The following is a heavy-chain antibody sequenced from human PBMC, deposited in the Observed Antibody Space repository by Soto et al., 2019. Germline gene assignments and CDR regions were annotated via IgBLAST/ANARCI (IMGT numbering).Heavy chain of an antibody. CDR3: ARGDTYGGNSY. V-gene: IGHV4-59*01. J-gene: IGHJ4*02. CDR1: GASISRYY. D-gene: IGHD2-21*02. CDR2: LYNTGST. Sequence: SETLSLTCTVSGASISRYYWSWIRQSPGKGLEWIGYLYNTGSTIYNPSLKSRVTISVDTSKNQFSLKLSSVTATDTAVYYCARGDTYGGNSYWGQGTLVTVSS.